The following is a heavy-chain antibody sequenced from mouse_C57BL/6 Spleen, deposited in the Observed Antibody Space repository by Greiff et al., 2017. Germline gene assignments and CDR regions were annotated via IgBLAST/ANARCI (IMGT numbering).Heavy chain of an antibody. V-gene: IGHV5-17*01. J-gene: IGHJ2*01. CDR2: ISSGSSTI. D-gene: IGHD3-2*02. CDR1: GFTFSDYG. CDR3: ARADSSGPYYFDY. Sequence: EVKLMESGGGLVKPGGSLKLSCAASGFTFSDYGMHWVRQAPEKGLEWVAYISSGSSTIYYADTVKGRFTISRDNAKNTLFLQMTSLRSEDTAMYYCARADSSGPYYFDYWGQGTTLTVSS.